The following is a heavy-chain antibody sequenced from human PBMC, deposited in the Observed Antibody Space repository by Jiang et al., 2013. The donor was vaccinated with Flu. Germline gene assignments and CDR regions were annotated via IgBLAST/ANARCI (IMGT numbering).Heavy chain of an antibody. CDR2: ISGSGGST. CDR3: AKDSSGSYLDY. CDR1: GFTFSNYA. D-gene: IGHD6-19*01. V-gene: IGHV3-23*01. J-gene: IGHJ4*02. Sequence: QLLESGGGLVQPGGCLRLSCAASGFTFSNYAMNWVRRAPGKGLEWVSTISGSGGSTYYADSVKGRFTISRDNSKNTLYLQMNSLRAEDTAVYYCAKDSSGSYLDYWGQGTLVTVSS.